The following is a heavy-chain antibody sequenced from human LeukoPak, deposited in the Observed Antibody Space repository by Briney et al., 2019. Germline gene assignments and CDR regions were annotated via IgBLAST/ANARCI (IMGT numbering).Heavy chain of an antibody. CDR2: IYYSGST. CDR1: GGSISSYY. CDR3: ARTGGSFYFYYYMDV. D-gene: IGHD1-26*01. V-gene: IGHV4-59*12. Sequence: SETLSLTCTVSGGSISSYYWSWIRQPPGKGLEWIGYIYYSGSTNYNPSLKSRVTISVDTSKNQFSLKLSSVTAADTAVHYCARTGGSFYFYYYMDVWGKGTTVTVSS. J-gene: IGHJ6*03.